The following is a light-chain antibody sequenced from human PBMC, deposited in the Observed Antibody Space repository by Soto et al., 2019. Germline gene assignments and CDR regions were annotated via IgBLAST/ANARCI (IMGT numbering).Light chain of an antibody. CDR1: QRIGSW. Sequence: DIQMTQSPSTLSASVGDRVTITCRASQRIGSWLAWYQQKPGKAPKLLIYKASSLESGVPSRFSGSGSGTEFTLNISSLQPDDFATYYCQQYNSYTFGQGTKLEIK. V-gene: IGKV1-5*03. J-gene: IGKJ2*01. CDR3: QQYNSYT. CDR2: KAS.